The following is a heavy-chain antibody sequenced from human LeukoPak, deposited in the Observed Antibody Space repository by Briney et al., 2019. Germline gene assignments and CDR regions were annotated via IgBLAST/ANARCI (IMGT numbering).Heavy chain of an antibody. Sequence: SETLSLTCTVSGGSIVSHYWNWIRQPAGRGLEWIGRFYASGTTNTSPSLKSRVTMPVDTSKNQFSLKLSSVTAADTAVYYCAKDSSTWGNLAGHFDSWGQGTLVTVSS. J-gene: IGHJ4*02. CDR2: FYASGTT. CDR1: GGSIVSHY. V-gene: IGHV4-4*07. D-gene: IGHD6-13*01. CDR3: AKDSSTWGNLAGHFDS.